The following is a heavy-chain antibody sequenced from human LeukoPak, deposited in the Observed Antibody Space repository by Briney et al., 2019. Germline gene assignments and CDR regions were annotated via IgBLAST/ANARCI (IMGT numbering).Heavy chain of an antibody. CDR1: GFTFSSYG. CDR3: AREGDYGEYFQH. Sequence: GGSLRLSCAASGFTFSSYGMHWVRQAPGKGLEWVAVISYDGSNKYYADSVKGRFTISRDNSKNTLYLQMNSLRAEDTAVYYCAREGDYGEYFQHWGQGTLVTVSS. D-gene: IGHD4-17*01. CDR2: ISYDGSNK. J-gene: IGHJ1*01. V-gene: IGHV3-30*19.